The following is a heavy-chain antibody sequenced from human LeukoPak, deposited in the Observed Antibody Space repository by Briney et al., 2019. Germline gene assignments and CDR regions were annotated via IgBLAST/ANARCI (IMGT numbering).Heavy chain of an antibody. Sequence: GESLKISCKVSGYSFTSYWIGWVRQMPGKGLEWMGIIYPADSDTKYSPSFQGQVTISADKSISTSYVQWSSLKASDTATYYCARQSDSDSPFDCWGQGTLVTVSS. J-gene: IGHJ4*02. D-gene: IGHD2-15*01. V-gene: IGHV5-51*01. CDR2: IYPADSDT. CDR1: GYSFTSYW. CDR3: ARQSDSDSPFDC.